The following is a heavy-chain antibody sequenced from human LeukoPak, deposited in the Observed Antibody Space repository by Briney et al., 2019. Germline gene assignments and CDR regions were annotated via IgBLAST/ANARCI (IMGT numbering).Heavy chain of an antibody. CDR2: IYYSGST. CDR1: GGSIRSYY. D-gene: IGHD5-18*01. Sequence: AETLSLTCTVSGGSIRSYYWSWIREPPGKGLEGSGYIYYSGSTNYNPSLKSRVTILADTSKNHSPLQLSYVTAADNAVYYCATDRWIQLRNWFDPWGQGTLVTVSS. V-gene: IGHV4-59*01. J-gene: IGHJ5*02. CDR3: ATDRWIQLRNWFDP.